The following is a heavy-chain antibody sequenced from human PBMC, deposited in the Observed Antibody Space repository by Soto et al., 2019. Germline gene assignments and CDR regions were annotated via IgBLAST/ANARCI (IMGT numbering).Heavy chain of an antibody. CDR1: GYTFTGYS. V-gene: IGHV1-18*04. CDR3: ARAGGIAAAGILSTQNY. Sequence: EASVKVSCKASGYTFTGYSMRWVRQAPGQGLEWMGWISAYNGNTNYAQKLQGRVTMTTDTSTSTAYMELRSLRSDDTAVYYCARAGGIAAAGILSTQNYSGQGTLVTVSS. CDR2: ISAYNGNT. D-gene: IGHD6-13*01. J-gene: IGHJ4*02.